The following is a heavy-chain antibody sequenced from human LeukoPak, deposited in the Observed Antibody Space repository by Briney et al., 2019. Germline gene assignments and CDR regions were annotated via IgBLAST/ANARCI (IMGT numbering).Heavy chain of an antibody. CDR3: ARIPYNWNDGYYFDY. J-gene: IGHJ4*02. D-gene: IGHD1-1*01. CDR2: IYYSGST. Sequence: SETLSLTCIVSGGSISSYYWSWIRQPPGKGLEWIGYIYYSGSTNYNPSLKSRVTISVDTSKNQFSLKLSSVTAADTAVYYCARIPYNWNDGYYFDYWGQGTLVTVSS. CDR1: GGSISSYY. V-gene: IGHV4-59*01.